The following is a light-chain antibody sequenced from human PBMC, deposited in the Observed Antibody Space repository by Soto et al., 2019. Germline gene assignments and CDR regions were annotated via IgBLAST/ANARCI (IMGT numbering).Light chain of an antibody. Sequence: QSALTQPASVSGSPGQSITISCTGTSSDVGAYNYVSWYQQHPGKAPKLMIYEVSNRPSGVSNRFSGSKSGNTASLTISGLQAEDGADYYCSSLTSSITVVFGGGTKLTVL. CDR2: EVS. CDR3: SSLTSSITVV. CDR1: SSDVGAYNY. J-gene: IGLJ2*01. V-gene: IGLV2-14*01.